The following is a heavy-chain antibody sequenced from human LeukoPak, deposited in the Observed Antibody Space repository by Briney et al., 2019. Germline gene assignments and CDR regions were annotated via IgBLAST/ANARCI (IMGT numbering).Heavy chain of an antibody. Sequence: GESLKISCQGSGYNFTSYWIGWVRQMPGKGLEWMGIIYPGDSDTRYSPSFQGQFTISADKSISTACLQWSSLKASDTAMYYCARYVRLRYFDLLPESWYYYYYYMDVWGKGTTVTISS. CDR2: IYPGDSDT. D-gene: IGHD3-9*01. V-gene: IGHV5-51*01. CDR3: ARYVRLRYFDLLPESWYYYYYYMDV. CDR1: GYNFTSYW. J-gene: IGHJ6*03.